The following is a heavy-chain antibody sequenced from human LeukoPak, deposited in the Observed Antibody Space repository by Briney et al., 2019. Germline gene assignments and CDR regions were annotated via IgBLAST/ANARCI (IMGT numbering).Heavy chain of an antibody. V-gene: IGHV3-7*02. CDR3: ARVGSGAATSTGDY. Sequence: GGSLRLSCVASGFTFSNYWMAWVRQAPGKGLEWVANIKQDGSQKTYVDSVKGRFTISRDNSKNTVYLQMNSLRVEDTAVYYCARVGSGAATSTGDYWGQGTLVTVSS. CDR1: GFTFSNYW. D-gene: IGHD6-13*01. CDR2: IKQDGSQK. J-gene: IGHJ4*02.